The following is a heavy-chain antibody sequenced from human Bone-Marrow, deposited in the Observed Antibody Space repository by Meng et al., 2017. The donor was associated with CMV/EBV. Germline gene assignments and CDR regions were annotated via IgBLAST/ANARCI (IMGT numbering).Heavy chain of an antibody. J-gene: IGHJ4*02. D-gene: IGHD2-8*02. CDR3: ATGEGTNWWNRLNS. Sequence: ASVKVSCKASGGTFSSYAISWVRQAAGQGLEWMGWINPNNGDTGYTQKFQGRVTMTRDTSISTAYMGLRWLNSDDTAVYYCATGEGTNWWNRLNSWGQGTLVTVSS. CDR1: GGTFSSYA. V-gene: IGHV1-8*02. CDR2: INPNNGDT.